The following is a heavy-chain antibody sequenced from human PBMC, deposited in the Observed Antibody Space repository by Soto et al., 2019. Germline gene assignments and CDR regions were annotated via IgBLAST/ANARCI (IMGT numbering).Heavy chain of an antibody. D-gene: IGHD4-17*01. V-gene: IGHV4-30-2*01. CDR2: IFHSGSP. Sequence: SVTLCVTCGVSGGSIRSGGYCWIWIRQPPGKGLEWIGYIFHSGSPYYNPSLKSRVTISVDRSKNQFSLKLSSVTAADTAVYYCARAHYGDYGYGMDVWGQGTTVTVS. CDR1: GGSIRSGGYC. CDR3: ARAHYGDYGYGMDV. J-gene: IGHJ6*02.